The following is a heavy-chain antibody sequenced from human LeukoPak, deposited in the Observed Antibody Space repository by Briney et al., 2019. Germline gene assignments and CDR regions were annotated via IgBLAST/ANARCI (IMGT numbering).Heavy chain of an antibody. CDR1: GFTFSDCW. V-gene: IGHV3-7*01. J-gene: IGHJ4*02. Sequence: PGGSLRLSCAASGFTFSDCWMSWVRQAPGKGLEWVANIKEVGSEKFYVDSVKGRFTISRDNAKNSLYLQLNSLRAEDTAVYYCARDSPPDYWGQGALVTVSS. CDR3: ARDSPPDY. CDR2: IKEVGSEK.